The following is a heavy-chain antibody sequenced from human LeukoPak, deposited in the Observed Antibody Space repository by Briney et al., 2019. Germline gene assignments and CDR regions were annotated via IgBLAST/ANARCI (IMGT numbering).Heavy chain of an antibody. V-gene: IGHV4-30-4*08. CDR2: IYYSGST. J-gene: IGHJ5*02. Sequence: PSQTLSLTCTVSGGSISSGDYYWNWIRQPPGKGLEWIGYIYYSGSTYYNPSLKSRVTISVDTSKNQFSLKLSSVTAADTAVYYCAREKDVDYYGSGSYYNWFDPWGQGTLVTVSS. CDR1: GGSISSGDYY. D-gene: IGHD3-10*01. CDR3: AREKDVDYYGSGSYYNWFDP.